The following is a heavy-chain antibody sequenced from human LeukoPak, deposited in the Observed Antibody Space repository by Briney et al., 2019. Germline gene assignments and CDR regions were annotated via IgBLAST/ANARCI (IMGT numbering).Heavy chain of an antibody. Sequence: GSLRLSCAASGFTFSSYWMSWVRQAPGKGLEWVANIKQDGSERYYVDSVKGRFTIYRDNAKNSLYLQMNSLRAEDTAVYYCASAHYGDYGGFANLNFWGQGTLVTVSS. V-gene: IGHV3-7*01. CDR1: GFTFSSYW. CDR3: ASAHYGDYGGFANLNF. J-gene: IGHJ4*02. D-gene: IGHD4-17*01. CDR2: IKQDGSER.